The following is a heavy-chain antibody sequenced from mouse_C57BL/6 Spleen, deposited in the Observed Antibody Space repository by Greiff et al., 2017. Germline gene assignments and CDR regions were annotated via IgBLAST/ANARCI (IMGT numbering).Heavy chain of an antibody. CDR2: IWGDGST. CDR3: SKLGGITLPFDY. Sequence: VKLVESGPGLVAPSQSLSITCTVSGFSLTSSGVSWVRQPPGKGLEWLGVIWGDGSTNYHSALRSRLRLSKDNSKSQVFLKLNSLQTDDTATYHCSKLGGITLPFDYWSQGNTLTVSS. CDR1: GFSLTSSG. D-gene: IGHD1-1*01. V-gene: IGHV2-3*01. J-gene: IGHJ2*01.